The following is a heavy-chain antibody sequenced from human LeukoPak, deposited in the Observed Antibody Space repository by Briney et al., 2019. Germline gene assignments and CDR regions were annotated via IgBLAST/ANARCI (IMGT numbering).Heavy chain of an antibody. CDR1: GGSISSSSYY. D-gene: IGHD3-16*01. Sequence: SETLSLTCTVSGGSISSSSYYWSWIRQPAGKGLEWIGRIYTSGSTNYNPSLKSRVTMSVDTSKNQFSLKLSSVTAADTAVYYCARVRSKDVWRSYGSYYYYYMDVWGKGTTVTISS. CDR3: ARVRSKDVWRSYGSYYYYYMDV. J-gene: IGHJ6*03. V-gene: IGHV4-61*02. CDR2: IYTSGST.